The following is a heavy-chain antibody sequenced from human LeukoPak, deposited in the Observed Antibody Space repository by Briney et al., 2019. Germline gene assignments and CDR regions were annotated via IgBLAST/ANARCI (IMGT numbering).Heavy chain of an antibody. CDR2: IYYTGST. CDR3: ARVEDSGYDYRGRFDP. CDR1: GGSISTYY. V-gene: IGHV4-59*12. Sequence: SETLSLTCTVSGGSISTYYWSWIRQPPGKGLEWIGYIYYTGSTNYNPSLKSRVTISVDTSKNQFSLKLSSVTAADTAVYYCARVEDSGYDYRGRFDPWGEGNLVTVSS. D-gene: IGHD5-12*01. J-gene: IGHJ5*02.